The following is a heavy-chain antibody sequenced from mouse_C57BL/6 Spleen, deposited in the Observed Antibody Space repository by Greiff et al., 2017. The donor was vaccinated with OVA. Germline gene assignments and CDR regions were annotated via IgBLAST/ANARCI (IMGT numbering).Heavy chain of an antibody. Sequence: QVQLQQPGAELVRPGSSVKLSCKASGYTFTSYWMHWVKQRPIQGLEWIGNIDPSDSEPHYNQKFKDKATLTVDKSSSTAYMQLSSLTSEDSAVDYCARMGLTTVVADAMDYWGQGTSVTVSS. CDR1: GYTFTSYW. J-gene: IGHJ4*01. V-gene: IGHV1-52*01. CDR3: ARMGLTTVVADAMDY. D-gene: IGHD1-1*01. CDR2: IDPSDSEP.